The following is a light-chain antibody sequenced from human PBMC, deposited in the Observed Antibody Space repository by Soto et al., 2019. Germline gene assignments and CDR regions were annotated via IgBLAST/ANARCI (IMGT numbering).Light chain of an antibody. V-gene: IGKV3-11*01. CDR1: QRFGGS. CDR2: DAS. J-gene: IGKJ5*01. CDR3: QQRSNWPIT. Sequence: EIVLTQSPATLPLSPGEKATSSCRALQRFGGSLAWNQQKPGQAPRLLIYDASNRATGIPARFSGSGSGTDFTLTISSLEPEDFAVYYCQQRSNWPITFGQGTRLEIK.